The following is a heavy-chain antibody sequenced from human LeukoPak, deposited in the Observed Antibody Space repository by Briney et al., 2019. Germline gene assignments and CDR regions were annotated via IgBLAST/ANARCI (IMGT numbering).Heavy chain of an antibody. CDR2: INHSGST. CDR1: GGSFSGYY. V-gene: IGHV4-34*01. D-gene: IGHD4-17*01. Sequence: SETLSLTCAVYGGSFSGYYWSWIRQPPGKGLEWIGEINHSGSTNYNPSLKSRVTISVDTSKNQFPLKLSSVTAADTAVYYCARTSPRDGDYYYYGMDVWGQGTTVTVSS. CDR3: ARTSPRDGDYYYYGMDV. J-gene: IGHJ6*02.